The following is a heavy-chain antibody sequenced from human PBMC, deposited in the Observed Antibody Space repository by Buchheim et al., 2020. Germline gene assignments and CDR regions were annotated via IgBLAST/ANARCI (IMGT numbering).Heavy chain of an antibody. V-gene: IGHV3-30*18. CDR2: ISYDGSNK. Sequence: QVQLVESGGGVVQPGRSLRLSCAASGFTFSSYGMHWVRQAPGKGLEWVAVISYDGSNKYYADSVKGRFTISRDNSKNTLYLQMNSLRAEDTAVYYCAKDLGGNILTGWDYMDVWGKGTT. J-gene: IGHJ6*03. CDR3: AKDLGGNILTGWDYMDV. CDR1: GFTFSSYG. D-gene: IGHD3-9*01.